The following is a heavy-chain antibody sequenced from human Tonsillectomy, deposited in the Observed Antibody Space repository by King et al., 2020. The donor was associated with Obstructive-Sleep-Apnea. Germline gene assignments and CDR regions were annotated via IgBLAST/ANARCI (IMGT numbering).Heavy chain of an antibody. CDR3: ARGPSRVRGVGYFDY. CDR2: INHSGST. V-gene: IGHV4-34*01. CDR1: GGSFSGYY. Sequence: VQLQQWGAGLLKPSETLSLTCAVSGGSFSGYYWSWIRQPPGKGLEWIGEINHSGSTNYNPSLKSRVTISVDTSKNQFSLKLSSVTAADTAVYYCARGPSRVRGVGYFDYWGQGTLVTVSS. J-gene: IGHJ4*02. D-gene: IGHD3-10*01.